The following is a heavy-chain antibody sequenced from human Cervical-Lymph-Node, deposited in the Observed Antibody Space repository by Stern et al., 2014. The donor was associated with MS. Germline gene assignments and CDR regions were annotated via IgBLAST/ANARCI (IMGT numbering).Heavy chain of an antibody. CDR1: GFTFSSYA. J-gene: IGHJ4*02. CDR2: ISYDVSKK. Sequence: DQLVESGGGVVQPGRSLRLSCAASGFTFSSYAMHWVRQAPGKGLEWVTVISYDVSKKNYADSVKGRFTISRDNSKNTLYLQMNSLRPEDTAVYYCARDHDSSGYYPDYWGQGTLVTVSS. CDR3: ARDHDSSGYYPDY. V-gene: IGHV3-30*04. D-gene: IGHD3-22*01.